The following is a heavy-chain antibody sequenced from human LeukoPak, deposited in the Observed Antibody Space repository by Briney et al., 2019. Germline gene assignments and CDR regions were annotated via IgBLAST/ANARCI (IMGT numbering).Heavy chain of an antibody. CDR3: ARGITMVRGVPLNWFDP. CDR1: GGSFSGYY. D-gene: IGHD3-10*01. Sequence: SETLSLTCAVYGGSFSGYYWSWIRQPPGKGLEWIGEINHSGSTNYNPSLKSRVTISVDTSKNQFSLKLSSVTAADTAVYYCARGITMVRGVPLNWFDPWGQGTLVTVSS. J-gene: IGHJ5*02. V-gene: IGHV4-34*01. CDR2: INHSGST.